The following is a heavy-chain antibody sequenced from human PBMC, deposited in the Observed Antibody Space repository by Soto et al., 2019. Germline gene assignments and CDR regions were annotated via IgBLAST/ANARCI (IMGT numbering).Heavy chain of an antibody. V-gene: IGHV1-46*01. CDR1: GYTFTSYY. CDR2: INPSGGGT. CDR3: AREVERGYSYGYLEY. J-gene: IGHJ4*02. D-gene: IGHD5-18*01. Sequence: QVQLVQSGAEVKKPGASVKVSCKASGYTFTSYYMHWVRQAPGQGLEWMGLINPSGGGTSYAQKFQGRVTMPRDTSTSTVYMELSSLRSEDTAVYYCAREVERGYSYGYLEYWGQGTLVTVSS.